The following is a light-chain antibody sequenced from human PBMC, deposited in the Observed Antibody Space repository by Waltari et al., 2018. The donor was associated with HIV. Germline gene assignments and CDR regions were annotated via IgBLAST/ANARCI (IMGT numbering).Light chain of an antibody. CDR2: KDT. CDR1: VLAKHY. CDR3: QASDDSRPWI. Sequence: YELTQPPSMSVSPGQTAKITCSGDVLAKHYAYWYQQKTGQAPVLVMSKDTERPSEIPERFSGSSSGTTVTLTSSGVQAEDEADYHCQASDDSRPWIFGGGTKMTVL. J-gene: IGLJ2*01. V-gene: IGLV3-25*03.